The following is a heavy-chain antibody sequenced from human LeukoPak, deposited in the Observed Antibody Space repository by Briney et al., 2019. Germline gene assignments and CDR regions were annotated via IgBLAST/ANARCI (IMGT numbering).Heavy chain of an antibody. CDR3: VRVKLNYYDSSTYAFDI. J-gene: IGHJ3*02. Sequence: SQTLSLTCTVSGGSISSGNYYWSWIRQPAGKGLEWIGRIYTSGSTNYNPSLKSRVTISVDMSKNQFSLKLSSVTAADTAVYYCVRVKLNYYDSSTYAFDIWGQGTMVTVSS. CDR1: GGSISSGNYY. V-gene: IGHV4-61*02. CDR2: IYTSGST. D-gene: IGHD3-22*01.